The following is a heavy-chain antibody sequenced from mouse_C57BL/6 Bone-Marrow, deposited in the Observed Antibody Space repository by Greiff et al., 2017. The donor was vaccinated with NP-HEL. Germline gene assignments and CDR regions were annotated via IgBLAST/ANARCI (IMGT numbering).Heavy chain of an antibody. J-gene: IGHJ2*01. V-gene: IGHV1-39*01. CDR3: ARWGGFRNWYYFDY. D-gene: IGHD4-1*01. CDR1: GYSFTDYN. Sequence: VQLQESGPELVKPGASVKISCKASGYSFTDYNMNWVKQSNGKSLEWIGVINPNYGTTSYNQKFKGKATLTVDQSSSTAYMQLNSLTSEDSAVYYCARWGGFRNWYYFDYWGQGTTLTVSS. CDR2: INPNYGTT.